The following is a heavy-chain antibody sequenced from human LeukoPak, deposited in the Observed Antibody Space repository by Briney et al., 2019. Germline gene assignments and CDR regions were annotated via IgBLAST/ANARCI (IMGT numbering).Heavy chain of an antibody. D-gene: IGHD4-17*01. CDR3: AKADYGDYDAFDI. V-gene: IGHV3-66*01. J-gene: IGHJ3*02. CDR1: GFTVSSNY. Sequence: GGSLRLSCAASGFTVSSNYMSWVRQAPGKGLEWVSLIYSGGSTYYADSVKGRFTISRDNSKNTLYLQMNSLRAEDTAVYYCAKADYGDYDAFDIWGQGTMVTVSS. CDR2: IYSGGST.